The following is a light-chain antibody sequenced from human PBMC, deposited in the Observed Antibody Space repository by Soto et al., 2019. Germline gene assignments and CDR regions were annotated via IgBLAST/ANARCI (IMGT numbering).Light chain of an antibody. CDR2: DVS. J-gene: IGLJ3*02. CDR3: CIYTGTPYTWV. CDR1: SSDVGNF. V-gene: IGLV2-14*01. Sequence: QSALTQPASVSGSPGQSITISCTGTSSDVGNFVSWYRQHPGKAPKLMIYDVSSRPSGISDRFSGSKSGNTASLTISGLQAEDEADYYCCIYTGTPYTWVFGGGTKLTVL.